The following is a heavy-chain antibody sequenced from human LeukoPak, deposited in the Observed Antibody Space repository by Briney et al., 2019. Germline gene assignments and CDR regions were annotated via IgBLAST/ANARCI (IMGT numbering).Heavy chain of an antibody. D-gene: IGHD3-22*01. J-gene: IGHJ3*02. CDR3: ARQSPTAYYDSSGLPYDAFDI. CDR1: GYRFTSYW. V-gene: IGHV5-51*01. Sequence: GESLKISCKGSGYRFTSYWIGWVRKMPGKGLEWMGIMYPSDSDTRYSPSFQGQVSISADKSISAAYLQWSSLKASDTAMYYCARQSPTAYYDSSGLPYDAFDIWGQGTMVTVSS. CDR2: MYPSDSDT.